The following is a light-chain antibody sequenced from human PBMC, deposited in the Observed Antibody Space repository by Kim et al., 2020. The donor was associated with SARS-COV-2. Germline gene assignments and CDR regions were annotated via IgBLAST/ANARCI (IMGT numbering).Light chain of an antibody. CDR2: DKN. CDR1: SLRTYS. V-gene: IGLV3-19*01. Sequence: ALGQTVSTTCQGASLRTYSTNWYQQKPGQAPVLVIYDKNNRPSGIPDRVSGSSSGNSASLTITGAQAEDEADYYCTSRDSSSSPLFGGGTQLTVL. J-gene: IGLJ2*01. CDR3: TSRDSSSSPL.